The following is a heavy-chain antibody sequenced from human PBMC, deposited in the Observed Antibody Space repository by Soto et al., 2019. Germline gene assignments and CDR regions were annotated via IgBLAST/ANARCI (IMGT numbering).Heavy chain of an antibody. J-gene: IGHJ6*02. D-gene: IGHD2-2*01. V-gene: IGHV3-30*04. CDR2: ISYDGINK. CDR3: ARGYCSSTSCFYGMDV. CDR1: GFTFSSKA. Sequence: PXESLRLSCAASGFTFSSKAMHWVRQAPGKGLEWVAFISYDGINKYHADSVKGRFTISRDNSKNTLCLQMKSLRTEDTAVYYCARGYCSSTSCFYGMDVWGQGTTVTVSS.